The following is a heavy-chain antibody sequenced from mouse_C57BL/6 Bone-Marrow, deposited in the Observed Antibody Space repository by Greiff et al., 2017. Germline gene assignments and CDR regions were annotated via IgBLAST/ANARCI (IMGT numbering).Heavy chain of an antibody. V-gene: IGHV14-1*01. CDR3: TTRYYGSSYDWYFDV. J-gene: IGHJ1*03. D-gene: IGHD1-1*01. CDR2: IDPEAGDT. CDR1: GFNLKDYY. Sequence: VHVKQSGAELVRPGASVKLSCTASGFNLKDYYMHWVKQRPEQGLEWIGRIDPEAGDTEYAPKFQGQATMTADTSSNTAYLQLSSLTTVDTAGYYCTTRYYGSSYDWYFDVWGTGTTVTVSA.